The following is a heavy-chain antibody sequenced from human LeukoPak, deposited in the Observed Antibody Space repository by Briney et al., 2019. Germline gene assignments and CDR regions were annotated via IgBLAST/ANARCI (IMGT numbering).Heavy chain of an antibody. V-gene: IGHV3-23*01. CDR3: AKGSSGYGYGYCLDY. CDR2: IIGSGGST. CDR1: GFTFSDYA. Sequence: GGSLRLSCAASGFTFSDYAVSWVRQAPGKGLEWVSVIIGSGGSTSYADSVKGRFTISRDNSKNTLSLQMNSLRAEDTAVYYCAKGSSGYGYGYCLDYWGQGTLVTVSS. J-gene: IGHJ4*02. D-gene: IGHD5-18*01.